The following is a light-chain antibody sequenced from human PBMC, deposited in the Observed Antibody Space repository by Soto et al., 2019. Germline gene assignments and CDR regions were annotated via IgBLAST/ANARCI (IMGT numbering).Light chain of an antibody. J-gene: IGKJ4*01. CDR2: GAS. CDR3: QQYSNWPLT. CDR1: QRVSSTY. Sequence: EVGLTQSPGTLSLSPGERATLSCRASQRVSSTYLAWYQQKPGQAPRLLIYGASTRATGIPDRFSGSGSGTEFTLTISSLQSEDFAVYYCQQYSNWPLTFGGGTKVAIK. V-gene: IGKV3D-15*01.